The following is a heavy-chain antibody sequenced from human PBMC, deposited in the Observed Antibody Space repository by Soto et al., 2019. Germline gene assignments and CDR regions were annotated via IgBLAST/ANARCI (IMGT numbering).Heavy chain of an antibody. Sequence: QVQLVQSGAEVKKPGSSVKVSCKASGGTFSSYAISWVRQAPGQGLEWMGGIIPICGTANYAQKFQGRVTISADGSRSTDYMELSSLRSEETAVYYCARGPYCGGDCYFNYYYYYGMDVWGQGTTVTVSS. J-gene: IGHJ6*02. CDR3: ARGPYCGGDCYFNYYYYYGMDV. D-gene: IGHD2-21*02. CDR2: IIPICGTA. V-gene: IGHV1-69*01. CDR1: GGTFSSYA.